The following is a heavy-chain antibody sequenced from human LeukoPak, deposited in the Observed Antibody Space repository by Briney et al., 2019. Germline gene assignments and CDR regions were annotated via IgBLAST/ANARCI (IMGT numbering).Heavy chain of an antibody. Sequence: SETLSLTCTVSGGSISSYYWSWIRQPAGKGLEWIGRIYTSGSTNYNPSLKSRVTMSVDTSKNQFSLKLSSVTAADTAVYYCARDSYYYDSSGYYRYDYWGQGTLVTVSS. D-gene: IGHD3-22*01. CDR3: ARDSYYYDSSGYYRYDY. CDR2: IYTSGST. CDR1: GGSISSYY. J-gene: IGHJ4*02. V-gene: IGHV4-4*07.